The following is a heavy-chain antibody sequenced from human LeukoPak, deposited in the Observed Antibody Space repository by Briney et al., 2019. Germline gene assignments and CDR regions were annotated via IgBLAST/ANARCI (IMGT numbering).Heavy chain of an antibody. J-gene: IGHJ6*03. V-gene: IGHV3-30*02. CDR3: AKDSAFYYIDV. D-gene: IGHD3-10*01. Sequence: GGSLRLSCAASGFTFNKYGMHWVRQAPGKGLEWVAFIRYNGNNQYYADSVKGRFTISRDNSKNTLYLQMNSLEGDDTAVYYCAKDSAFYYIDVWGKGTTVIISS. CDR1: GFTFNKYG. CDR2: IRYNGNNQ.